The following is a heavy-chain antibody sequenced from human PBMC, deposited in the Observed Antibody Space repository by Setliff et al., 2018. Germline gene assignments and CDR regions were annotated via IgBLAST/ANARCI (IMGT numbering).Heavy chain of an antibody. J-gene: IGHJ6*02. CDR2: IYIGGSA. V-gene: IGHV4-4*07. CDR1: GFSFSRHW. D-gene: IGHD3-9*01. Sequence: PSETLSLSCVVSGFSFSRHWMSWIRQPPGKGLEWIGHIYIGGSANYNPSLKSRVTMSIDTSKNQFSLKLSSVTAADTAVYYCARRRYFDRYYYYGMDVWGQGTTVTVSS. CDR3: ARRRYFDRYYYYGMDV.